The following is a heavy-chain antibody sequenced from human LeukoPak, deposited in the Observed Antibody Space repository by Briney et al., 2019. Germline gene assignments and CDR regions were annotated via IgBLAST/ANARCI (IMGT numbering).Heavy chain of an antibody. D-gene: IGHD3-3*01. CDR3: TRDFDFSSAI. Sequence: GGSLRLSCAASGFTFSSYWMHWVRQAPGKGLVWVSRISPDGGTTGHADSVKGRFTTSRDNAKNTLFLQMNSLRAEDTAVYYCTRDFDFSSAIWGQGTLVTVSS. CDR1: GFTFSSYW. J-gene: IGHJ4*02. CDR2: ISPDGGTT. V-gene: IGHV3-74*01.